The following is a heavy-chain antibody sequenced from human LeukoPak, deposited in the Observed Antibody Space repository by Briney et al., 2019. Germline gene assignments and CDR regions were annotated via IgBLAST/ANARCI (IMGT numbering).Heavy chain of an antibody. CDR1: GGSFSGYY. D-gene: IGHD2-2*02. Sequence: SETLSLTCAVYGGSFSGYYWSWIRQPPGKGLEWIGEINHSGSTNYNPSLKSRVTISVDTSKNQFSLKLSSVTAADTAVYYCARTGIVVVPAALPPDYWGQGTLVTVS. V-gene: IGHV4-34*01. CDR2: INHSGST. CDR3: ARTGIVVVPAALPPDY. J-gene: IGHJ4*02.